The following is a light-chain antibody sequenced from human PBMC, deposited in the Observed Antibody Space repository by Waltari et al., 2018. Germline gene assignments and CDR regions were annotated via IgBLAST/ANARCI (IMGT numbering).Light chain of an antibody. CDR2: DTS. V-gene: IGKV3-11*01. CDR1: QSVGSY. CDR3: HQRRSWLWT. J-gene: IGKJ1*01. Sequence: EIVLTQSPATLSLSPGESATLSCRASQSVGSYLAWSQQKPGQPPRLLIYDTSNRATPIPARFSGSGSGTDFTLTISSLEPEDFAVYYCHQRRSWLWTFGQGTKVEIK.